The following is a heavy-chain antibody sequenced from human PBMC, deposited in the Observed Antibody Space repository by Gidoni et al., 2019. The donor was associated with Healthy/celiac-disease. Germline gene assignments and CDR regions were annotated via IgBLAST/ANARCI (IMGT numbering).Heavy chain of an antibody. J-gene: IGHJ4*02. CDR1: GGTFSSYA. V-gene: IGHV1-69*01. Sequence: QVQLVQSGAEVKKPGSSVTVSCKASGGTFSSYAISWVRQAPGQGLEWMGGIIPIFGTANYEQKFQGRVTITADESTSTAYMELSRLRSEDTAVYYCARGPLYCSGGSCYSDYFDYWGQGTLVTVSS. D-gene: IGHD2-15*01. CDR2: IIPIFGTA. CDR3: ARGPLYCSGGSCYSDYFDY.